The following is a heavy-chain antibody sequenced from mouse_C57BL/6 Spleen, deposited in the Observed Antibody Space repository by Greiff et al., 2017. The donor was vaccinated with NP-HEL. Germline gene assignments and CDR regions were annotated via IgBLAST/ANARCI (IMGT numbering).Heavy chain of an antibody. CDR1: GYTFTSYW. CDR3: ARSGYSYFDY. J-gene: IGHJ2*01. Sequence: VQLQQPGAELVRPGSSVKLSCKASGYTFTSYWMDWVKQRPGQGLEWIGNIYPSDSETHYNQKFKDKATLTVDKSSSTAYMQRRSLTSEDSAVYYCARSGYSYFDYWGQGTTLTVSS. D-gene: IGHD2-3*01. V-gene: IGHV1-61*01. CDR2: IYPSDSET.